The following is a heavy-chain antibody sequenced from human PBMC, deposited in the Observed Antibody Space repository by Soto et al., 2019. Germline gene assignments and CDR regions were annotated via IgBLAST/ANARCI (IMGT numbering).Heavy chain of an antibody. D-gene: IGHD3-10*01. V-gene: IGHV4-31*03. CDR2: IYNSETT. CDR1: GASISSGGYY. Sequence: QVQLQESGPGLVKPSQTLSLVCTVSGASISSGGYYWTWIRQHPGKGPEWIGYIYNSETTFYNPSLWSRFSMSSDAAKNQFSLELRSVTVADTAVYYCAREPITTPRGVTQVDPWGQGSLVTVSS. CDR3: AREPITTPRGVTQVDP. J-gene: IGHJ5*02.